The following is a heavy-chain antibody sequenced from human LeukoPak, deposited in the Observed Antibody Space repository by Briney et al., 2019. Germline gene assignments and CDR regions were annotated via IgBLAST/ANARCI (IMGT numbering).Heavy chain of an antibody. CDR2: IHYDGSNK. V-gene: IGHV3-30*02. CDR1: GFTFSSYW. Sequence: PGGPLRLSCAASGFTFSSYWMTWVRQAPGKGLDWVAFIHYDGSNKYYADSVKGRFTISRDDSKNTLYLQMNSLRAEDTAVYYCAKDRKTHILDYYYYYYMDVWGKGTTVTISS. D-gene: IGHD2-21*01. J-gene: IGHJ6*03. CDR3: AKDRKTHILDYYYYYYMDV.